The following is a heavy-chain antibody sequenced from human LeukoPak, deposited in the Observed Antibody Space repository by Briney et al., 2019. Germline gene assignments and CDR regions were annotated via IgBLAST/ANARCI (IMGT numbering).Heavy chain of an antibody. CDR3: ARVGDGYNLESWRLDY. CDR2: IYYSGST. D-gene: IGHD5-24*01. Sequence: SQTLSLTCTVSGGSISSYYWSWLRQPPGKGLEWIGYIYYSGSTNYNPSPKSRVTISVDTSKNQFSLKLSSVTAADTAVYYCARVGDGYNLESWRLDYWGQGTLVTVSS. CDR1: GGSISSYY. J-gene: IGHJ4*02. V-gene: IGHV4-59*01.